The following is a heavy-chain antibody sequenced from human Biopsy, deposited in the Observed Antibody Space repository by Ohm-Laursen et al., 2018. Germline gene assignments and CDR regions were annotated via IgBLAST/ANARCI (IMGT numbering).Heavy chain of an antibody. CDR2: ISYTGYT. V-gene: IGHV4-59*11. CDR3: ARGSNDFGGLYFHR. Sequence: SETLSLTCIVSGGSFTGHYWSWIRQPPGKGLEWIGHISYTGYTSYNASLKSRVTISVDTSRNHFSLRLSSLTAADTAVYYCARGSNDFGGLYFHRWGQGTLLTVSS. CDR1: GGSFTGHY. J-gene: IGHJ4*02. D-gene: IGHD4-23*01.